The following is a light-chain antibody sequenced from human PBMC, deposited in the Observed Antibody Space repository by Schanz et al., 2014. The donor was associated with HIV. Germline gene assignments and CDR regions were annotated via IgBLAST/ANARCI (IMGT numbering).Light chain of an antibody. CDR3: SSYTTSNTLEV. J-gene: IGLJ1*01. CDR1: SSDVGGYNY. CDR2: DVT. V-gene: IGLV2-14*03. Sequence: QSVLTQPASVSGSPGQSITISCTGTSSDVGGYNYVSWYQQHPSKAPKLMIYDVTNRPSGVSNRFSGSKSGNKASLTISGLQAEDEADYYCSSYTTSNTLEVFGPGTKLTVL.